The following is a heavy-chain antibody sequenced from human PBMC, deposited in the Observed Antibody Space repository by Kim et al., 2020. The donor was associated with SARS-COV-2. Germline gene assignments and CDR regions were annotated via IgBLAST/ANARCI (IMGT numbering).Heavy chain of an antibody. CDR3: AKDEYYDSSGPHIDY. Sequence: GGSLRLSCAASGFTFSSYGMHWVRQAPGKGLEWVAVISYDGSNKYYADSVKGRFTISRDNSKNTLYLQMNSLRAEDTAVYYCAKDEYYDSSGPHIDYWGQGTLVTVSS. J-gene: IGHJ4*02. D-gene: IGHD3-22*01. CDR1: GFTFSSYG. V-gene: IGHV3-30*18. CDR2: ISYDGSNK.